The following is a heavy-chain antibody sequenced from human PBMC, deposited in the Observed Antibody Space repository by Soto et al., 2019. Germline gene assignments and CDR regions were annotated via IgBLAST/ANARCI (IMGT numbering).Heavy chain of an antibody. V-gene: IGHV3-33*01. CDR2: IWYDGSNK. D-gene: IGHD3-10*01. CDR3: ARPSGSGRYFDY. Sequence: QVQLVESGGGVVQPGRSLRLSCAASGFTFSSYGMHWVRQAPGKGLEWVAVIWYDGSNKYYADSVKGRFTISRDNSKNTLYLQMNSLRAEDTAVYYCARPSGSGRYFDYWGREPWSPSPQ. CDR1: GFTFSSYG. J-gene: IGHJ4*02.